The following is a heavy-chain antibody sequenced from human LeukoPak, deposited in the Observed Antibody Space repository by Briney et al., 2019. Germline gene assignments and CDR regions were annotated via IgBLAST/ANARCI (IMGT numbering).Heavy chain of an antibody. D-gene: IGHD3-16*01. J-gene: IGHJ4*02. CDR2: IYYSGST. CDR3: ARGRIASGGVVPDY. Sequence: PSETLSLTCTVSGGSMSSYHWSWIRQSPGKGLEWIGYIYYSGSTNYNPSLKSRVTISVDTSKNQFSLQLSSVTAADTAVYYCARGRIASGGVVPDYWGQGTLVTVSS. CDR1: GGSMSSYH. V-gene: IGHV4-59*12.